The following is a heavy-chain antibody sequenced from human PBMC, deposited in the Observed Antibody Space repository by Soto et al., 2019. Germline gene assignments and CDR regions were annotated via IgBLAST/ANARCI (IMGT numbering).Heavy chain of an antibody. CDR3: AKDRSPGATTWNVY. D-gene: IGHD1-26*01. CDR1: GFIFSSSA. CDR2: ISGSGVSK. Sequence: GGSLRLSCVVSGFIFSSSAMNWVRQAPGKGLEWVSTISGSGVSKYYADSVKGRFTISRDNSNNTVSLQMNSLRAEDAAVYYCAKDRSPGATTWNVYWGQGTLVTV. V-gene: IGHV3-23*01. J-gene: IGHJ4*02.